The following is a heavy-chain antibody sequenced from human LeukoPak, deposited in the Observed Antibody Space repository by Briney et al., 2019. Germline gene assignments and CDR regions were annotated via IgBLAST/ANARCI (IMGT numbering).Heavy chain of an antibody. V-gene: IGHV1-18*01. CDR2: ISAYNGNT. CDR1: GYTFTSYG. CDR3: VRDRRDIVLMVYEYYFDY. J-gene: IGHJ4*02. Sequence: ASVKVSCKASGYTFTSYGISWVRQAPGQGLEWMRWISAYNGNTNYAQKLQGRVTMTTDTSTSTAYMELRSLRSDDTAVYYCVRDRRDIVLMVYEYYFDYWGQGTLVTVSS. D-gene: IGHD2-8*01.